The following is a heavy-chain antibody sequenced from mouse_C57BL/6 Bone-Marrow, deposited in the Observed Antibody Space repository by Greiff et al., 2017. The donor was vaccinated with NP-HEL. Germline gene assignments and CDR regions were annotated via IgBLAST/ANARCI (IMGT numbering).Heavy chain of an antibody. CDR2: IYPGDGDT. CDR3: ARHGNFDY. D-gene: IGHD2-1*01. CDR1: GYAFSSSW. Sequence: QVQLQQSGPELVKPGASMKISCKASGYAFSSSWMNWVKQRPGKGLEWIGRIYPGDGDTNYNGKFKGKATLTADKSSSTAYMQLSSLTSEDSAVYFCARHGNFDYWGQGTTLTVSS. J-gene: IGHJ2*01. V-gene: IGHV1-82*01.